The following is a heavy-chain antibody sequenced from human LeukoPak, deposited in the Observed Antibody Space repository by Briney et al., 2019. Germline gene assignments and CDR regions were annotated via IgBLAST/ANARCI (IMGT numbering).Heavy chain of an antibody. CDR2: ISDSGGRT. CDR1: GFMFSDYA. V-gene: IGHV3-23*01. Sequence: GGSLRLSCTASGFMFSDYAMSWVRQAPGKGLEWVSAISDSGGRTFYADSVKGRFTISRDNSKNTLYLQMNSLRAEDTALYYCAKAGPGFGFDYWGQGTLVTDSS. CDR3: AKAGPGFGFDY. D-gene: IGHD3-10*01. J-gene: IGHJ4*02.